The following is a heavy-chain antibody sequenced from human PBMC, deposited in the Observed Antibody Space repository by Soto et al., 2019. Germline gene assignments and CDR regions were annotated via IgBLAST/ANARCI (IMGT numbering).Heavy chain of an antibody. CDR1: DDSLTTNKYA. Sequence: QVQLQESGPGLVKPSQTLSLTCTVSDDSLTTNKYAWTWIRQNPEKGLEWIGYVYSNGNTRSSPSLQSRVSMSVDTSKSHFSLRLSSVTAADTTVYFCARASYFRPSGSYYFVSWGQGTLVTVSS. V-gene: IGHV4-31*03. D-gene: IGHD3-10*01. CDR2: VYSNGNT. CDR3: ARASYFRPSGSYYFVS. J-gene: IGHJ4*02.